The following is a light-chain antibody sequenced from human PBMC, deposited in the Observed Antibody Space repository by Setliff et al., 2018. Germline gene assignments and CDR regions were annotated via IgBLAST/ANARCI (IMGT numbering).Light chain of an antibody. CDR2: DVT. Sequence: QSALAQPPSASGSPGQSVTISCVGPSIGVSGYDYVSWYQQHPGKAPQLIIYDVTERPSGVPDRFSGSRSGNTASLTVSGLQPEDEADYYCSCHTGGNNVVFGSGTKVTVL. V-gene: IGLV2-8*01. CDR3: SCHTGGNNVV. J-gene: IGLJ1*01. CDR1: SIGVSGYDY.